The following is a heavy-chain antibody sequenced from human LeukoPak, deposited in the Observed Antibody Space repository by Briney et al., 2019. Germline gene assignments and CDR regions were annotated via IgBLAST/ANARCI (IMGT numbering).Heavy chain of an antibody. CDR3: ARASYYYDSSGYYLDY. V-gene: IGHV1-69*04. CDR1: GGTFSSYA. Sequence: GASVKVSCKASGGTFSSYAISWVRQAPGQGLEWMGRIIPIFGIANYAQKFQGRATITADKSTSTAYMELSSLRSEDTAVYYCARASYYYDSSGYYLDYWGQGTLATVSS. J-gene: IGHJ4*02. D-gene: IGHD3-22*01. CDR2: IIPIFGIA.